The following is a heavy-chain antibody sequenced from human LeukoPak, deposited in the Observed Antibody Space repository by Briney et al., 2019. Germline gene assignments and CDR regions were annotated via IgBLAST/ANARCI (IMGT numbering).Heavy chain of an antibody. V-gene: IGHV1-3*03. Sequence: VSVKVSCKASGYTFTSYAMHWVRQAPGQRLEWMGWINAGNGNTKYSQEFQGRVTITRDTSASTAYMELSRLRSEDMAVYYCARSPYDSSGYPLDYWGQGTLVTVSS. CDR1: GYTFTSYA. CDR2: INAGNGNT. CDR3: ARSPYDSSGYPLDY. J-gene: IGHJ4*02. D-gene: IGHD3-22*01.